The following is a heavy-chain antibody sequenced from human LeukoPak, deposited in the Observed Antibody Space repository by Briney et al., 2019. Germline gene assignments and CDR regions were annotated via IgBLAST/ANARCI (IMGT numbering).Heavy chain of an antibody. Sequence: PGGSLRLSCAASGFTFSSYNMNWVRQAPGKGLEWVSYISSSSSYIYYADSVKGRFTISRDNSKNTLYLQMNSLRAEDTAVYYCAKDSYFYDAGSYPFDYWGQGTLVTVSS. D-gene: IGHD3-10*01. CDR2: ISSSSSYI. V-gene: IGHV3-21*01. CDR3: AKDSYFYDAGSYPFDY. J-gene: IGHJ4*02. CDR1: GFTFSSYN.